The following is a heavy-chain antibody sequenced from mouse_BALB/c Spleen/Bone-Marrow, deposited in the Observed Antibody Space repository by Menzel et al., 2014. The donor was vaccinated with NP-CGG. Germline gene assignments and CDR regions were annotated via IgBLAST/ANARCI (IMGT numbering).Heavy chain of an antibody. D-gene: IGHD2-13*01. J-gene: IGHJ4*01. V-gene: IGHV5-4*02. CDR2: ISDGVSYT. Sequence: DVKLVESGGGLVKPGGSLKLSCAASGFTFSDFYMFWVRQTPEKRLEWVATISDGVSYTYYPDSVKGRFTTSRDNARNNLYLQMSSLKSEDTAMYYCARAPPYDFYTMDYWGQGTSVTVSS. CDR3: ARAPPYDFYTMDY. CDR1: GFTFSDFY.